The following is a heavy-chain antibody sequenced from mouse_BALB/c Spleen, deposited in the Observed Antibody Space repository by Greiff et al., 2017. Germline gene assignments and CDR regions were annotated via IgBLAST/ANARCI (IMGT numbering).Heavy chain of an antibody. D-gene: IGHD1-1*01. CDR2: ISDGGSYT. Sequence: EVQGVESGGGLVKPGGSLKLSCAASGFTFSDYYMYWVRQTPEKRLEWVATISDGGSYTYYPDSVKGRFTISRDNAKNNLYLQMSSLKSEDTAMYYCARDVYGSSYWYFDVWGAGTTVTVSS. CDR3: ARDVYGSSYWYFDV. CDR1: GFTFSDYY. J-gene: IGHJ1*01. V-gene: IGHV5-4*02.